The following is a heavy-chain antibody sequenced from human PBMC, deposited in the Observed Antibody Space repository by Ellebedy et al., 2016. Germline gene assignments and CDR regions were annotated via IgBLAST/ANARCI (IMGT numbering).Heavy chain of an antibody. V-gene: IGHV4-59*01. CDR2: IYYSGST. J-gene: IGHJ3*02. Sequence: SETLSLXXTVSGGSISSYYWSWIRQPPGKGLEWIGYIYYSGSTNYNPSLKSRVTISVDTSKNQFSLELSSVTAADTAVYYCARERLMITFGGVMGDAFDIWGQGTMVTVSS. CDR3: ARERLMITFGGVMGDAFDI. D-gene: IGHD3-16*01. CDR1: GGSISSYY.